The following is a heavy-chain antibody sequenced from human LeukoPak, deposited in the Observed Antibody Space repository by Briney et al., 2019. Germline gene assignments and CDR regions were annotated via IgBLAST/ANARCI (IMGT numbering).Heavy chain of an antibody. Sequence: PGGSLRLSCTASGFTFGDYAMSWVRQAPGKGLEWVGFIRSKAYGGTTEYAASVKGRFTISRDDSKSIAYLQMNSLKTEDTAVYYCTREIQADYGDKYYFDYWGQGTLVTVSS. CDR1: GFTFGDYA. J-gene: IGHJ4*02. D-gene: IGHD4-17*01. CDR3: TREIQADYGDKYYFDY. CDR2: IRSKAYGGTT. V-gene: IGHV3-49*04.